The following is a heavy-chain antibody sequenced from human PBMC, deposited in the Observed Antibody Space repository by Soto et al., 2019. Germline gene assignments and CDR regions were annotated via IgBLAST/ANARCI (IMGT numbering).Heavy chain of an antibody. Sequence: QIQLVESGGGVVQPGGSLRLSCVASGFSLNSDATHWVRQAPGKGLGWVAVTSVDGNNEYYADSVKGRFAISRDTSKNKVYLQMNSLRVEDTAVYYCAKGLDVWGKGTTVTVSS. CDR3: AKGLDV. V-gene: IGHV3-30*18. CDR2: TSVDGNNE. J-gene: IGHJ6*04. CDR1: GFSLNSDA.